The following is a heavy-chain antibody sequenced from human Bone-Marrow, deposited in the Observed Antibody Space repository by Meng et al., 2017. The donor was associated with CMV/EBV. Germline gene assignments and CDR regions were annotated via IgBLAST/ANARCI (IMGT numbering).Heavy chain of an antibody. V-gene: IGHV3-23*01. J-gene: IGHJ4*02. Sequence: GESLKISCAASGFTFSSYAMSWVRQAPGKGLEWVSAISGSGGSTYYADSVKGRFTISRDNSKNTLYLQMNSLRAEDTAVYYCAKAGGWQLVHQYYFDYWGQGTLVTVSS. CDR1: GFTFSSYA. D-gene: IGHD6-6*01. CDR2: ISGSGGST. CDR3: AKAGGWQLVHQYYFDY.